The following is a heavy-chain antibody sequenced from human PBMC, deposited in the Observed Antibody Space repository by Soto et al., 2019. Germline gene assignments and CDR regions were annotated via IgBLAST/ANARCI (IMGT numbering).Heavy chain of an antibody. V-gene: IGHV1-3*01. Sequence: ASVKVSCKASGYTFTNYAMHWVRQAPGQRLEWMGWINAGNGNTKYSQKFQGRVTITRDTSASTAYMELSSLRSEDTAVYYCARDRHLLPDGAFDIWGQGTMVTVSS. CDR3: ARDRHLLPDGAFDI. CDR2: INAGNGNT. CDR1: GYTFTNYA. J-gene: IGHJ3*02.